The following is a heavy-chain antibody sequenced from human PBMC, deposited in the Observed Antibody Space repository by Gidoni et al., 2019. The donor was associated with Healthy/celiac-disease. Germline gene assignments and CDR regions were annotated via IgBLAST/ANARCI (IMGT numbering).Heavy chain of an antibody. CDR1: GYSFTRYW. V-gene: IGHV5-51*01. CDR3: ARPRGATTAYSYIDY. J-gene: IGHJ4*02. CDR2: IYPGDSDT. Sequence: EVQLVQSGAEVKKPGESLKISCKGSGYSFTRYWIGWVRQMPGKGLEWMGIIYPGDSDTRYSPSFQGQVTISADKSISTAYLQWSSLKASDTAMYYCARPRGATTAYSYIDYWGQGTLVTVSS. D-gene: IGHD5-18*01.